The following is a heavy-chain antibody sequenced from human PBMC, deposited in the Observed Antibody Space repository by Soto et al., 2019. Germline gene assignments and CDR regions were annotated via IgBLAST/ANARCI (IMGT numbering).Heavy chain of an antibody. Sequence: QVQLQESGPGLVKPSQTPSLTCTVSGGSISSGGYYWSWIRQHPGKGLEWIGYIYYSGSTYYNPSLKSRVTISLDTSKNQFSLKLSSVTAADTAVYYCARGSSSAGWGIDYWGQGTLVTVSS. J-gene: IGHJ4*02. CDR2: IYYSGST. CDR1: GGSISSGGYY. CDR3: ARGSSSAGWGIDY. V-gene: IGHV4-31*03. D-gene: IGHD6-6*01.